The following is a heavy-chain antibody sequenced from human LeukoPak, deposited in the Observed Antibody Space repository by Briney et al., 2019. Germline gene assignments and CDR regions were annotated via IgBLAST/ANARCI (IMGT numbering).Heavy chain of an antibody. CDR3: AKGYSSVWEGYDY. J-gene: IGHJ4*02. Sequence: ASLRLSCAASGFTFSTYAMSWVRQAPGKGLEWVSVISGSGGNTYYADSVKGRFTISRDNSKNTLYLQMNSLRAEDTAIYYCAKGYSSVWEGYDYWGQGTLVTVSS. D-gene: IGHD6-19*01. CDR2: ISGSGGNT. CDR1: GFTFSTYA. V-gene: IGHV3-23*01.